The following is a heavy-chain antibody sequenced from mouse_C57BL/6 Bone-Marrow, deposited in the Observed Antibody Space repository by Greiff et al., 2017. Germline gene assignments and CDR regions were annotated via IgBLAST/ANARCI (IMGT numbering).Heavy chain of an antibody. V-gene: IGHV3-6*01. CDR1: GYSITSGYY. CDR2: ISYDGSN. Sequence: EVQLQQSGPGLVKPSQSLSLTCSVTGYSITSGYYWNWIRQFPGNKLEWMGYISYDGSNNYNPSLKNRISITRDTSKNQFFLKLNSVTTEDTATYYCARLGPYWGQGTTRTVSS. J-gene: IGHJ2*01. CDR3: ARLGPY.